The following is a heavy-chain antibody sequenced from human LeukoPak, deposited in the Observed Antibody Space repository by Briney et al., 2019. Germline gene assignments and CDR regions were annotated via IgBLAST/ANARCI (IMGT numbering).Heavy chain of an antibody. Sequence: PGGSLRLSCAASGFTFSSYGMHWVRQAPGKGLEWVAFIRYDGSNKYYADSVKGRFTISRDNSKNTLYLQMNSLRAEDTAVYYCAKSSIFGVVSGYYMDVWGKGTTVTVSS. J-gene: IGHJ6*03. CDR1: GFTFSSYG. D-gene: IGHD3-3*01. V-gene: IGHV3-30*02. CDR2: IRYDGSNK. CDR3: AKSSIFGVVSGYYMDV.